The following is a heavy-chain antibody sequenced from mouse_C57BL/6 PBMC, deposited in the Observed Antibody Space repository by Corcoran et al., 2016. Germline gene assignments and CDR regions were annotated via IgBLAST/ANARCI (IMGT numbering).Heavy chain of an antibody. Sequence: QIQFVQSGPELKKPGETVKISCKASGYTFPTYGMSWVKQAPGKGLKWMGWINTYSGVPTYADDFKGRFAFSWETAASTAYLQINNLKNEDTATYFCARDDYPPDYWGQGPTLTVS. CDR2: INTYSGVP. CDR1: GYTFPTYG. CDR3: ARDDYPPDY. D-gene: IGHD2-4*01. V-gene: IGHV9-3*01. J-gene: IGHJ2*01.